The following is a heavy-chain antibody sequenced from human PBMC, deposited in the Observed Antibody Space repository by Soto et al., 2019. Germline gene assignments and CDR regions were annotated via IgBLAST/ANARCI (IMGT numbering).Heavy chain of an antibody. V-gene: IGHV1-69*13. J-gene: IGHJ5*02. CDR2: IIPIFGTA. CDR1: GGTFSSYA. Sequence: GASVKVSCKASGGTFSSYAISWVRQAPGQGLEWMGGIIPIFGTANYAQKFQGRVTITADESTSTAYMELSSLRSEDTAVYYCARLVRLVGEVWFDPWGQGTLVTVSS. D-gene: IGHD3-3*01. CDR3: ARLVRLVGEVWFDP.